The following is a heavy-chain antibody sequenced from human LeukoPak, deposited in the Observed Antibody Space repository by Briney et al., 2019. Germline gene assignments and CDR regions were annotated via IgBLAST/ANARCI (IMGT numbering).Heavy chain of an antibody. V-gene: IGHV3-74*01. CDR2: IKGDGST. CDR1: GFTFSSYW. J-gene: IGHJ5*02. D-gene: IGHD3-10*01. CDR3: ARAVTYFYGSVTYDWFDP. Sequence: GGSLRLSCAAPGFTFSSYWMHWVRQIPGKGLVWVSRIKGDGSTIYADSVKGRFTISRDNAKNTVYLQMNSLRAEDTAIYYCARAVTYFYGSVTYDWFDPWGQGTLVTVSS.